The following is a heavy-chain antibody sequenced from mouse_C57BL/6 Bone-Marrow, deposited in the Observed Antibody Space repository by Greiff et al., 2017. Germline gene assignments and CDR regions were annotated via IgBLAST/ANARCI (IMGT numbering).Heavy chain of an antibody. CDR3: ARDGQLRRRDY. CDR1: GFTFSSYA. J-gene: IGHJ4*01. V-gene: IGHV5-4*01. Sequence: EVKVEESGGGLVKPGGSLKLSCAASGFTFSSYAMSWVRQTPEKRLEWVATISDGGSYTYYPDNVKGRFTISRDNAKNNLYLQMSHLKSEDTAMYYCARDGQLRRRDYWGQGTSGTVSS. D-gene: IGHD3-2*02. CDR2: ISDGGSYT.